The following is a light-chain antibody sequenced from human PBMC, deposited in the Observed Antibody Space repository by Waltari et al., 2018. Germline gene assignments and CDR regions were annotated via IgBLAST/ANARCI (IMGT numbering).Light chain of an antibody. J-gene: IGKJ5*01. CDR3: QQYNRWPPIT. V-gene: IGKV3-15*01. CDR1: QSVSSN. CDR2: DAS. Sequence: EILMTQSPATLSVSPGERATLSCRASQSVSSNLAWYQQKPGQACRLLIYDASTRAPSTPARFRGSGSGTEFTLTISSLQSEDSAIYYCQQYNRWPPITFGQGTRLEIK.